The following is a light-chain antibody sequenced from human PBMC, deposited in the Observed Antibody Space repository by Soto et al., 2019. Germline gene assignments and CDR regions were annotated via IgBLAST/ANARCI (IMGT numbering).Light chain of an antibody. Sequence: QLVLTQPPSASASLGASVTLTCTLSSGYSNYKVDWYQQRPGKGPRFVMRVGTGGIVGSKGDSIPDRFSVLGSGLNRYLTIKNSQEEDESDYHCGADHGSGSNFVYVFGTGTKVTVL. V-gene: IGLV9-49*01. CDR2: VGTGGIVG. J-gene: IGLJ1*01. CDR3: GADHGSGSNFVYV. CDR1: SGYSNYK.